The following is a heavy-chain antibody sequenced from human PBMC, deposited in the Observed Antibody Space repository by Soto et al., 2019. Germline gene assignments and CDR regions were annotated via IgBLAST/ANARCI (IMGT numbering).Heavy chain of an antibody. CDR1: GFTFRSYG. CDR3: AKDTGDCSRTSCNPGDNCLDS. V-gene: IGHV3-30*18. CDR2: ISYDGNKK. Sequence: GGSLRLSCAASGFTFRSYGMHWVRQAPGKGLEWVAIISYDGNKKYYTDSVKGRFTISRDNSKNTLYLQMDSLRAEDTALYYCAKDTGDCSRTSCNPGDNCLDSWGQGTRVTVSS. J-gene: IGHJ5*01. D-gene: IGHD2-2*01.